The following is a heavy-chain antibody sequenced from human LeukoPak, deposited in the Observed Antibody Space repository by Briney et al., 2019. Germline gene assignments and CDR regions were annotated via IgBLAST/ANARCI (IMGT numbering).Heavy chain of an antibody. V-gene: IGHV3-9*03. CDR3: AKARYYDFWSGPFDY. Sequence: PGGSLRLSCAASGFTFDDYAMHWVRQAPGKGLEWVSGISWNSGSIGYADSAKGRFTISRDNAKNSLYLQMNSLRAEDMALYYCAKARYYDFWSGPFDYWGQGTLVTVSS. CDR1: GFTFDDYA. CDR2: ISWNSGSI. D-gene: IGHD3-3*01. J-gene: IGHJ4*02.